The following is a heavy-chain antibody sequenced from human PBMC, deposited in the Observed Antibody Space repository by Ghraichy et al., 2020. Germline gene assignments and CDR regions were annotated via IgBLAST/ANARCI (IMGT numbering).Heavy chain of an antibody. Sequence: GALRLSCGASGLIFGSYWMTWVRQAPGKGLEWVANINQDGRERYYVASVKGRFTISRDNARNSLYLQMYSLRAEDTAVYYCSSGDTFDVWGQGTMVVVSS. CDR2: INQDGRER. CDR1: GLIFGSYW. V-gene: IGHV3-7*03. J-gene: IGHJ3*01. D-gene: IGHD3-10*01. CDR3: SSGDTFDV.